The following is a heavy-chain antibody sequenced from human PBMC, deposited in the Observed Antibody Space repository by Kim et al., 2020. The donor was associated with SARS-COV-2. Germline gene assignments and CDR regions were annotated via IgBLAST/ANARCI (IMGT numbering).Heavy chain of an antibody. CDR1: GFTFSSYA. CDR2: ISGSGGST. D-gene: IGHD3-10*01. Sequence: GGSLRLSCAASGFTFSSYAMSWVRQAPGKGLEWVSAISGSGGSTYYADSVKGRFTISRDNSKNTLYLQMNSLRAEDTAVYYCAKGVWMVRGVITFDYWGQGTLVTVSS. J-gene: IGHJ4*02. CDR3: AKGVWMVRGVITFDY. V-gene: IGHV3-23*01.